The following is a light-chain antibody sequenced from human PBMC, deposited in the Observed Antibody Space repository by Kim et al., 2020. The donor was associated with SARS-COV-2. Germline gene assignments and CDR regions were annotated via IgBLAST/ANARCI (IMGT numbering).Light chain of an antibody. J-gene: IGKJ1*01. V-gene: IGKV1-5*03. CDR3: QQYNSYWT. CDR1: QSINIL. Sequence: SASVGDRVTITCRASQSINILLAWHQQKPGKAPKLLIYKASSLESGVPSRFSGSGSGTEFTLTISSLQPDDIATYYCQQYNSYWTFGQGTKVDIK. CDR2: KAS.